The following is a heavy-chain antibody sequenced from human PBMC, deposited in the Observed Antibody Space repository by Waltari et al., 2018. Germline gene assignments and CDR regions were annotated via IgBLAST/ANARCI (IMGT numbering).Heavy chain of an antibody. V-gene: IGHV1-3*01. CDR1: GSTFSSYA. CDR3: ARGRRYASNWYGSQGREDYYPIDV. Sequence: QVQIVQSGTEVKKPGAAVKLSCSSSGSTFSSYALHWVRQAPGQRLEGMGYINFATGDTRYSRKFQGRLAITRDTSASAVYMELTSLISEDTAVYFCARGRRYASNWYGSQGREDYYPIDVWGRGTTVIVSS. CDR2: INFATGDT. D-gene: IGHD1-20*01. J-gene: IGHJ6*02.